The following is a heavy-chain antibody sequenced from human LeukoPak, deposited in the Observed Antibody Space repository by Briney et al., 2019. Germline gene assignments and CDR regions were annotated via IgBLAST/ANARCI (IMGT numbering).Heavy chain of an antibody. CDR2: VFYSGST. V-gene: IGHV4-39*01. CDR1: GGSISSGTFY. CDR3: ARQSARAFDI. J-gene: IGHJ3*02. Sequence: PSETLSLTCSVSGGSISSGTFYWGWVRQPPGKGLEWIGDVFYSGSTYYNPSLKSRVTISVDTSKNHFSLKLSSVTATDTAVYYCARQSARAFDIWGLGTMVTVSS.